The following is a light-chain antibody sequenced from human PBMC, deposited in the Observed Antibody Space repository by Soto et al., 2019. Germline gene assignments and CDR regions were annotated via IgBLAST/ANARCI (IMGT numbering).Light chain of an antibody. Sequence: DIPMTQSPSTLSASVGDRVTITGRASQTRSTWLAWYQQKPGKAPRLLIYKASILQSGVPSRFSGSGSGAEFTLTNSSLQTDYFATYYCQQYASYSSVSFGGGTNVDIK. CDR3: QQYASYSSVS. V-gene: IGKV1-5*03. CDR1: QTRSTW. CDR2: KAS. J-gene: IGKJ4*01.